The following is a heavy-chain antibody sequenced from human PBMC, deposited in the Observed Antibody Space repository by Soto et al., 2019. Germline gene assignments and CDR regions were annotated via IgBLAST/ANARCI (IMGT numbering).Heavy chain of an antibody. D-gene: IGHD6-13*01. Sequence: SETLSLTCTVSGGSISSYYWSWIRQPPGKGLEWIGYIYYSGSTNYNPSLKSRVTISVDTSKNQFSLKLSSVTAADTAVYYCARHKTLTAGTSVYFDYWGQGTLVTSPQ. V-gene: IGHV4-59*08. J-gene: IGHJ4*02. CDR3: ARHKTLTAGTSVYFDY. CDR1: GGSISSYY. CDR2: IYYSGST.